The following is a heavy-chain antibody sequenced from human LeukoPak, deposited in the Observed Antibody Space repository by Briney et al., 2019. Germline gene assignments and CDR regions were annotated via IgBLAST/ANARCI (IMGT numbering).Heavy chain of an antibody. CDR2: IYYSGST. CDR1: GGSISSGDYY. Sequence: SQTLSLTCTVSGGSISSGDYYWSWIRQPPGKGLEWIGYIYYSGSTYYNPSLKSRVTISVDTSKNQFSLKLSSVTAADTAVYYCARDRGLVVPAAIGPGAFDIWGQGTMVTVSS. J-gene: IGHJ3*02. V-gene: IGHV4-30-4*08. D-gene: IGHD2-2*02. CDR3: ARDRGLVVPAAIGPGAFDI.